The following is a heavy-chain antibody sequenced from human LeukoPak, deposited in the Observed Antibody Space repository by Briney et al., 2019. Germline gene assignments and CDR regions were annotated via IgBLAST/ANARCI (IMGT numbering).Heavy chain of an antibody. CDR3: ARDPYSGNYGAYYYYYMDV. CDR2: ITSSSSYI. J-gene: IGHJ6*03. CDR1: GFSFSSYN. D-gene: IGHD1-26*01. V-gene: IGHV3-21*06. Sequence: GGSLRLSCAASGFSFSSYNMNWVRQAPGKGLEWVSSITSSSSYIYYADSVKGRFTISRDNAKNSLYLQMDSLRVEDTAVYYCARDPYSGNYGAYYYYYMDVWGKGTTVTISS.